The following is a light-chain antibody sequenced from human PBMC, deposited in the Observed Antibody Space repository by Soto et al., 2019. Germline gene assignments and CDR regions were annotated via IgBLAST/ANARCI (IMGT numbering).Light chain of an antibody. CDR1: QSVSSSY. J-gene: IGKJ1*01. CDR2: GAS. V-gene: IGKV3-20*01. Sequence: EIVLTQSPGTLSLSPGERATLSCRASQSVSSSYLAWYQQKPGQAPRLLIYGASSRATGIPDRFSGIGSGTDVTLTISRLEPEDFAVYYCQQYGSSPWTVGQGTKVEIK. CDR3: QQYGSSPWT.